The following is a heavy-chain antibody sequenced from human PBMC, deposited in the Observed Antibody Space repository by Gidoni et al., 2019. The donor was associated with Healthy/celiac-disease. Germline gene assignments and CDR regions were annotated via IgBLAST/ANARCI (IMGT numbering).Heavy chain of an antibody. CDR2: INHSGRT. Sequence: QVQLQQWGAGLLKHSETLSLTCAVYGGSFSGYYWSWIRQPPGKGLEWIGEINHSGRTHYNPSLKSRVTISVDPSKNQFSLTLRSVTAADTAVYYCARGDAGECDYFAYWGQGTLVTVSS. D-gene: IGHD3-10*01. J-gene: IGHJ4*02. V-gene: IGHV4-34*01. CDR3: ARGDAGECDYFAY. CDR1: GGSFSGYY.